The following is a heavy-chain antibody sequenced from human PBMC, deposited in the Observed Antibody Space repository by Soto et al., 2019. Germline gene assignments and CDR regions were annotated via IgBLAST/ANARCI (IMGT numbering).Heavy chain of an antibody. CDR2: ISAYNGNT. CDR3: ARRRLRFLAGFDY. J-gene: IGHJ4*02. D-gene: IGHD3-3*01. CDR1: GGTFSSYA. V-gene: IGHV1-18*01. Sequence: VKVSCKASGGTFSSYAISWVRQAPGQGLEWMGWISAYNGNTNYAQKLQGRVTMTTDTSTSTAYMELRSLRSDDTAVYYCARRRLRFLAGFDYWGQGTLVTVSS.